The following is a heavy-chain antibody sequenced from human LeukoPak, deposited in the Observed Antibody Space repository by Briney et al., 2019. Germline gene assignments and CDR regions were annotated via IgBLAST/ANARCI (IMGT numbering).Heavy chain of an antibody. CDR3: ARGGDYYDSSGYYKYYFDY. CDR2: ISAYNGNT. J-gene: IGHJ4*02. D-gene: IGHD3-22*01. CDR1: GYTFTSYG. Sequence: ASVKVSCTASGYTFTSYGISWVRQAPGPGLEWMGWISAYNGNTNYAQKLQGRVTMTTDTSTSTAYMEMRSLRSDDTAVYYCARGGDYYDSSGYYKYYFDYWGQGTLVTVSS. V-gene: IGHV1-18*01.